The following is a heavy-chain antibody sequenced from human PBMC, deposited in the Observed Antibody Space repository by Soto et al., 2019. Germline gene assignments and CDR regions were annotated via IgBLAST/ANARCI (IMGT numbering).Heavy chain of an antibody. CDR2: ISAYNGNT. CDR1: GYTFTSYG. CDR3: AREPTYFDY. J-gene: IGHJ4*02. V-gene: IGHV1-18*01. Sequence: QVRLVQCVAEVKKPGASVKVSCKASGYTFTSYGISWVRQAPGPGLEWMGWISAYNGNTKYAQKLQGRVNMTREPPTSTAYMELKSLKSDDTGVYYCAREPTYFDYWGQGTLVPVSS.